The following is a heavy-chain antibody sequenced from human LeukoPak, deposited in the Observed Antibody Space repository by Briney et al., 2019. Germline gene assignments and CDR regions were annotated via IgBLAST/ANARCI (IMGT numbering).Heavy chain of an antibody. V-gene: IGHV3-74*01. CDR1: GFTFSSYW. J-gene: IGHJ3*02. CDR2: INGDGSST. CDR3: AREYLGYFDWYNADDAFDI. D-gene: IGHD3-9*01. Sequence: GGSLRLSCAASGFTFSSYWMHWVRQVPGKGLVWVSRINGDGSSTTYADSVKGRFTISRDNAKNTLYLQMNSLRAEDTAVYYCAREYLGYFDWYNADDAFDIWGQGTMVTVSS.